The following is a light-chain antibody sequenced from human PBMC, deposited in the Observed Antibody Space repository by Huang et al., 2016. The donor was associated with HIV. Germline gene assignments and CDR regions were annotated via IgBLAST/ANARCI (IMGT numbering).Light chain of an antibody. J-gene: IGKJ3*01. CDR3: QQYYDTPLT. CDR2: WAS. CDR1: QSVLNHDNNRDY. V-gene: IGKV4-1*01. Sequence: DIVMTQSPESLAVSLGERATINCRSSQSVLNHDNNRDYLAWYQQKPGQRPRLLIYWASTRESGVPDRFLGTGSGTDFTLTISNLQAEDVAVYFCQQYYDTPLTFGPGTKVDIK.